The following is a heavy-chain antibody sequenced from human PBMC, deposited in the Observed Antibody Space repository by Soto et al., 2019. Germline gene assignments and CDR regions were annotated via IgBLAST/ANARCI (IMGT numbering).Heavy chain of an antibody. CDR1: GGSISSGGYY. D-gene: IGHD4-17*01. CDR3: ARDGGDYSSGWFDP. Sequence: SETLSLTCTVSGGSISSGGYYWSWIRQHPGKGLEWIGYIYYSGSTYYNPSLKSRVTISVDTSKNQFSLKLSSVTAADTAVYYCARDGGDYSSGWFDPWGQGTLVTVSS. CDR2: IYYSGST. V-gene: IGHV4-31*03. J-gene: IGHJ5*02.